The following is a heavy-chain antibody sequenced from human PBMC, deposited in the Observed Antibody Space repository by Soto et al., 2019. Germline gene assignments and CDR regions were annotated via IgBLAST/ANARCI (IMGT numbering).Heavy chain of an antibody. J-gene: IGHJ4*02. V-gene: IGHV3-7*03. CDR3: VRERVGWVICSGRSCLDY. CDR1: GFTFSNYW. CDR2: IKDDGNEK. Sequence: GGSLRLSCAASGFTFSNYWMSWVRQAPGKGLEWVANIKDDGNEKYNVDSVKGRFTISRDNAQNSLYLQMNNLRDEDTAIYYCVRERVGWVICSGRSCLDYWGQGTRVTVSS. D-gene: IGHD2-15*01.